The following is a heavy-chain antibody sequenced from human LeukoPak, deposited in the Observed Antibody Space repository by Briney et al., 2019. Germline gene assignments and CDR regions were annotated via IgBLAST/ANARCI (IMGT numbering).Heavy chain of an antibody. J-gene: IGHJ4*02. D-gene: IGHD2-8*01. CDR3: ARDASKYCTNGVCLVDY. Sequence: ASVKVSCKASGYTFTSYGISWVRQAPGQGLEWMGWMNPNSGNTGYAQKFQGRVTMTRNTSISTAYMELSSLRSDDTAVYYCARDASKYCTNGVCLVDYWGQGTLVTVSS. V-gene: IGHV1-8*02. CDR2: MNPNSGNT. CDR1: GYTFTSYG.